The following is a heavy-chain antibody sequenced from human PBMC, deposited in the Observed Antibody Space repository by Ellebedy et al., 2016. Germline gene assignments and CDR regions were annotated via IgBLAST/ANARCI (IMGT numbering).Heavy chain of an antibody. J-gene: IGHJ4*02. CDR1: GFTFGDYA. D-gene: IGHD5-24*01. V-gene: IGHV3-49*03. CDR3: TRMATTTLEDY. CDR2: IRSKAYGGTT. Sequence: GGSLRLSCTASGFTFGDYAMSWFRQAPGKGLEWVGFIRSKAYGGTTEYAASVKGRFTISRDDSKGIAYLQMNSLKTEDTAVYYCTRMATTTLEDYWGQGTLVTVSS.